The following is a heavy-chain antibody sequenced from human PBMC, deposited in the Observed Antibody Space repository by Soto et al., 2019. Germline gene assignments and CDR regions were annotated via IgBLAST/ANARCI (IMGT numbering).Heavy chain of an antibody. Sequence: QVQLVESGGGVVQPGRSLRLSCVASGFTFSSYAMHWVRQAPGKGLEWVAVIWYDGSNKWYADSVKGRFTISRDNSKNTMYLQMNSLRDEDTAVYYCARYPHSVYSSPRYFFDYWGQGTLVTVSS. D-gene: IGHD5-18*01. CDR2: IWYDGSNK. J-gene: IGHJ4*02. V-gene: IGHV3-33*01. CDR1: GFTFSSYA. CDR3: ARYPHSVYSSPRYFFDY.